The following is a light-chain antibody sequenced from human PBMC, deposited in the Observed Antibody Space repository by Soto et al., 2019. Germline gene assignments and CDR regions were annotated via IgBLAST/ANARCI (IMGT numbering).Light chain of an antibody. Sequence: SYELTQPPSVSVAPGKTARITCGGNNIGSKSVHWYQQKPGQAPVLVIYYDSDRPSGIPERFAGANSGNTATLTISRVEAGDEADYYCRVWDSSSGPYVVFGGGTKLTVL. CDR3: RVWDSSSGPYVV. CDR1: NIGSKS. J-gene: IGLJ2*01. CDR2: YDS. V-gene: IGLV3-21*04.